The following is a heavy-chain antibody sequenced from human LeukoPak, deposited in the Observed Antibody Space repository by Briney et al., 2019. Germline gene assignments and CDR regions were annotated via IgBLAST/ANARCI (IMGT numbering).Heavy chain of an antibody. Sequence: ASVKVSSKASGDTFTSYGISWVRQAPGQGLEWMGWISAYNGNTNYAQKLQGRVTMTTDTSTSTAYMELRSLRSDDTAVYYCARDLVGRGDPLLDVWGKGTTVTVSS. J-gene: IGHJ6*04. CDR2: ISAYNGNT. D-gene: IGHD4-17*01. CDR1: GDTFTSYG. V-gene: IGHV1-18*01. CDR3: ARDLVGRGDPLLDV.